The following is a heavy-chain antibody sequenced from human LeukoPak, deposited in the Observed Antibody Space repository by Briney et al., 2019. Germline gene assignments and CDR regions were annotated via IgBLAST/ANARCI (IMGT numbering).Heavy chain of an antibody. CDR3: ARGGLSIMGY. J-gene: IGHJ4*02. CDR1: GFTFSSYA. D-gene: IGHD2/OR15-2a*01. CDR2: ISYDGSNK. V-gene: IGHV3-30-3*01. Sequence: GRSLRLSCAASGFTFSSYAMHWVRQAPGKGLEWVAVISYDGSNKYYADSVKGRFTISRDNARNSLYLQMNSLRAEDTAVYFCARGGLSIMGYWGQGTLVTVSS.